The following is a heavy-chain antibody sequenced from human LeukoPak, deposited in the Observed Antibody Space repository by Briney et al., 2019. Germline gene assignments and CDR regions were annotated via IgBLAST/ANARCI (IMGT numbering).Heavy chain of an antibody. D-gene: IGHD4-17*01. Sequence: SETLCLTCAVYGCSFSNYYWSWIRQPPGKGLEWVGEINHSGSTNYNPSLKSRVTISADTSKNQFSLKLSSVTAADTAVYYCAQGHDYGDYLNWFDPWGQGTLVTVSS. J-gene: IGHJ5*02. V-gene: IGHV4-34*01. CDR2: INHSGST. CDR1: GCSFSNYY. CDR3: AQGHDYGDYLNWFDP.